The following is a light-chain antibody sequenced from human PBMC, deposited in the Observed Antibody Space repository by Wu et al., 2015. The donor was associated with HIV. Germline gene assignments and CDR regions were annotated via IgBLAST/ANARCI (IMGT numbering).Light chain of an antibody. Sequence: DIVLTQSPGTLSLSPGERATLSCRASQSVSSNYLAWYQQIPGQAPRLLIYGASGRATGIPDRFSGSASGTDFTLIISRLEPEDFAVYYCQQYGSSPLTFGGGTTLEIK. CDR2: GAS. CDR3: QQYGSSPLT. CDR1: QSVSSNY. V-gene: IGKV3-20*01. J-gene: IGKJ4*01.